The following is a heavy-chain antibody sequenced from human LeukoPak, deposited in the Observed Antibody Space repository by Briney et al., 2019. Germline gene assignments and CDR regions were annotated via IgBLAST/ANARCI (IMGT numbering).Heavy chain of an antibody. Sequence: GGSLRLSCAASGFTFSDYYMSWIRQAPGKGLEWVSYISSSGSTIYYADSVKGRFTISRDNAKNSLYLQMNSLRAEDTAVYYCASRIQPRTSGAFDIWGQGTMVTVSS. D-gene: IGHD5-18*01. V-gene: IGHV3-11*04. CDR1: GFTFSDYY. CDR3: ASRIQPRTSGAFDI. CDR2: ISSSGSTI. J-gene: IGHJ3*02.